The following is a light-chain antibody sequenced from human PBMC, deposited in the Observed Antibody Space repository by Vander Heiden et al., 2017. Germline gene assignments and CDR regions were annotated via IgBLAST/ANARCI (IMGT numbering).Light chain of an antibody. CDR3: QQSDSTPLT. V-gene: IGKV1-39*01. CDR2: AAS. CDR1: QSISSY. Sequence: DMQMTQSPSSLSASVGDRVTITCRASQSISSYLNWYQQKPVKAPKLLIYAASSLQSGVPSRFSGSGSGTDFTLTISRLQPEDFATYYCQQSDSTPLTFGQGTRLEIK. J-gene: IGKJ5*01.